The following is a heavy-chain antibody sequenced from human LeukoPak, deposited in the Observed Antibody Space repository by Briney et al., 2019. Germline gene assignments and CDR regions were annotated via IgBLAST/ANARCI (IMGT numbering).Heavy chain of an antibody. Sequence: GGSLRLSCVASGFSFSTYAMSWVRQAPGKGLEWVSAISGTGSGSSVGTYYADSVKGRFTISRDNSKNTLYLQMNSLRAEDTAVYYCAKDLDYFDSSALDYWGQGTLVTVSS. D-gene: IGHD3-22*01. CDR1: GFSFSTYA. V-gene: IGHV3-23*01. CDR2: ISGTGSGSSVGT. J-gene: IGHJ4*02. CDR3: AKDLDYFDSSALDY.